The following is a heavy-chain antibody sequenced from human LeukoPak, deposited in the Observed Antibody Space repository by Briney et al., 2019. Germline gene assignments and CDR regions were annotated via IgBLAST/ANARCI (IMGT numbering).Heavy chain of an antibody. CDR1: EYTFTNYW. Sequence: GESLKISCKGSEYTFTNYWIGWVRQMPGKGLEWMGIIYPADSDTRYSPSFQGQVTISADKSISTAYLQWSSLKASDTATYYCARLKGGVVILGRVGFDFWGQGTLVTVSS. V-gene: IGHV5-51*01. CDR2: IYPADSDT. J-gene: IGHJ3*01. CDR3: ARLKGGVVILGRVGFDF. D-gene: IGHD4-23*01.